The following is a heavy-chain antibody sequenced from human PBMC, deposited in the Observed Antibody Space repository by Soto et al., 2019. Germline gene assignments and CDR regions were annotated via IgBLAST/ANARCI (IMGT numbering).Heavy chain of an antibody. Sequence: EVQLVESGGGLVPPGGSLRLSCAASGFTDSSNYMTWVRQAPGKGLEWVSIIYSGGSTYYADSVKGRFTISRDTSKNTLYLQMNSLRAEDTAVYYCARFGYNSYFDYWGQGTLVTVSS. CDR1: GFTDSSNY. D-gene: IGHD1-1*01. J-gene: IGHJ4*02. CDR2: IYSGGST. V-gene: IGHV3-66*01. CDR3: ARFGYNSYFDY.